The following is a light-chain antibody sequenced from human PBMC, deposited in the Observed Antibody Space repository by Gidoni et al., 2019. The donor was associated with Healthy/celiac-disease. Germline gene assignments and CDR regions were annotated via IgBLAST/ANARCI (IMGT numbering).Light chain of an antibody. Sequence: QSVLTQPPSVSGAPGQRVTISCTGSSSNIGAGYDVHWYQQLPGTAPKLLIYGNSNRPSWVPDRFSGSKSGTSASLAITGLQAEDEAAYYCQSYDSSLRGVFGGGTKLTVL. CDR3: QSYDSSLRGV. J-gene: IGLJ3*02. CDR2: GNS. V-gene: IGLV1-40*01. CDR1: SSNIGAGYD.